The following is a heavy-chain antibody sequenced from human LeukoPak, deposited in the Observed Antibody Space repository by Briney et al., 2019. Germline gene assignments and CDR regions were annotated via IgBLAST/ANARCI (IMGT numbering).Heavy chain of an antibody. CDR2: ISSGSRTI. CDR3: VRESIRGTRDFDY. J-gene: IGHJ4*02. Sequence: GGSLRLSCAASGFTFSNYAMNWVRQAPGKGLDWVSYISSGSRTIFYAESVKGRFAISRDNAKNLLYLEMNSLRAEGTAVYYCVRESIRGTRDFDYWGQGTLVTVSS. CDR1: GFTFSNYA. D-gene: IGHD2-21*01. V-gene: IGHV3-48*04.